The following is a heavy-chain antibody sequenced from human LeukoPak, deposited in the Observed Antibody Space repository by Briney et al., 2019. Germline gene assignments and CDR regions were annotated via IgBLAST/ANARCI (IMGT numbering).Heavy chain of an antibody. CDR3: ARGEVATRSGWDDAK. D-gene: IGHD5-12*01. Sequence: SVKLSCTASGGSFSSYAINWVRRAPGQGLEWMGGILPMLGIANVAQKFQGRVTITADISTTTAYMELTSLRSEDTAVYYCARGEVATRSGWDDAKWGQGNLVIASS. CDR1: GGSFSSYA. J-gene: IGHJ4*02. V-gene: IGHV1-69*10. CDR2: ILPMLGIA.